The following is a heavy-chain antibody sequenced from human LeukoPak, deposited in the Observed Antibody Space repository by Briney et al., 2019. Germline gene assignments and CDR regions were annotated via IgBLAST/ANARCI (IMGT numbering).Heavy chain of an antibody. CDR3: ARRNRKIFGVVISYYFDY. V-gene: IGHV4-34*01. J-gene: IGHJ4*02. Sequence: PSEALSLTCAVYGGSFSGYYWSWIRQPPGKGLEWIGEINHSGSTNYNPSLKSRVTISVDTSKNQSSLKLSSVTAADTAVYYCARRNRKIFGVVISYYFDYWGQGTLVTVSS. D-gene: IGHD3-3*01. CDR2: INHSGST. CDR1: GGSFSGYY.